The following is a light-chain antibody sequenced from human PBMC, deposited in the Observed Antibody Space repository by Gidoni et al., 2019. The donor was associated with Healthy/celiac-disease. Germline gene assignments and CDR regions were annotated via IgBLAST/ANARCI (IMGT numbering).Light chain of an antibody. Sequence: EIVLTQSPGTLSLSPGERATLSCRASKSVSSSYLAWYQQKPGQAPRLLIYGASSRATGIPDSFSGSGSGPDFTLPISRLEPEDFAVYYCQQYGSSQYTFGQGTKLEIK. CDR1: KSVSSSY. J-gene: IGKJ2*01. CDR2: GAS. V-gene: IGKV3-20*01. CDR3: QQYGSSQYT.